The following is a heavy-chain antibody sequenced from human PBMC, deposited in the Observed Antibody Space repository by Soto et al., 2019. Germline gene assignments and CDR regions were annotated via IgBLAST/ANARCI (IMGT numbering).Heavy chain of an antibody. J-gene: IGHJ6*02. D-gene: IGHD1-26*01. CDR2: ISYDGSNK. Sequence: PGGSLRLSCAASGFTFSSYAMHWVRQAPGKGLEWVAVISYDGSNKYYADSVKGRVTISRDNSKNTLYLQMNSLRAEDTAVYYCAREVVGATTWDYYYGMDVWGQGTTVTVSS. V-gene: IGHV3-30-3*01. CDR3: AREVVGATTWDYYYGMDV. CDR1: GFTFSSYA.